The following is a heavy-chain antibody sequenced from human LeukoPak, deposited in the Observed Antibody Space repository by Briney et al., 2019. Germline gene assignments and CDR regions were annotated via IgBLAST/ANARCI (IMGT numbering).Heavy chain of an antibody. CDR2: IYHSGCT. V-gene: IGHV4-38-2*01. CDR1: GYSISSGYY. CDR3: ARKWLRTLDY. Sequence: SETLSLTCAVSGYSISSGYYWGWIRQPPGKGLEWIGSIYHSGCTYYNPSLKSRVTISVDTSKNQFSLKLSSVTAADTAVYYCARKWLRTLDYWGQGTLVTVSS. D-gene: IGHD3-22*01. J-gene: IGHJ4*02.